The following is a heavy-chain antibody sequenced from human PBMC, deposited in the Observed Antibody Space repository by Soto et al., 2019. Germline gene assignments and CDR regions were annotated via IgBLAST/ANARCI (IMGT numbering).Heavy chain of an antibody. CDR3: AKDKAPYCSSISCYLNWFDP. V-gene: IGHV3-23*01. CDR2: ISGSGDRT. D-gene: IGHD2-2*01. J-gene: IGHJ5*02. CDR1: GFTFTNYA. Sequence: GGSLRLSCAASGFTFTNYAMSWVRQAPGQGLEWVSAISGSGDRTYYADSVKGRFTISRDISKNALYLEMNSLRAEDTAVYYCAKDKAPYCSSISCYLNWFDPWGQGTLVTVSS.